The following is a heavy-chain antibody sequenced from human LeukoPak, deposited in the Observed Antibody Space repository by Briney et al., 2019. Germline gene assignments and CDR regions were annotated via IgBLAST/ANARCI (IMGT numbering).Heavy chain of an antibody. CDR1: GYSLTSSSW. CDR3: ARKENVYYYFDY. V-gene: IGHV4-28*01. CDR2: IYHSGTT. Sequence: SDTLSLTCAVSGYSLTSSSWWGWIRPPPGKGLEWIGYIYHSGTTYYNPSLQSRVTMSVDTSKNQFSLKLSSVTAVDTAVYYCARKENVYYYFDYWGQGTLVTVSS. D-gene: IGHD3-10*01. J-gene: IGHJ4*02.